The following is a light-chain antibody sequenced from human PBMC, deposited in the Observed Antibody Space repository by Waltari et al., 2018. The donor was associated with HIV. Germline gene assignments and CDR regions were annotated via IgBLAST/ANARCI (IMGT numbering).Light chain of an antibody. CDR1: SSDVGGYNL. J-gene: IGLJ2*01. Sequence: QSALTQPASVSGSPGQSITISCTGTSSDVGGYNLVSWYQQHPGKAPKLMIDEVSKRPSGVSNRFSGSKSGNTASLTISGLQAEDEADYYCCAYAGNTTYVIFGGGTKLTVL. V-gene: IGLV2-23*02. CDR3: CAYAGNTTYVI. CDR2: EVS.